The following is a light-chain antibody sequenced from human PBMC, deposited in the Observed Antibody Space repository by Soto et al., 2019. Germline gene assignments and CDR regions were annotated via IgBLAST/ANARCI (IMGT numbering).Light chain of an antibody. V-gene: IGKV4-1*01. CDR2: WAS. Sequence: DIVMTQSPDSLAVSLGERATINCKSSQSVLYSSNNKNYLAWYQQKPGQPPKLLIYWASTRESGVPDRVSGSGSGTDFTLTISSLQAKDVAVYYCQQYYSTPPTFGQGTRLEIK. J-gene: IGKJ5*01. CDR1: QSVLYSSNNKNY. CDR3: QQYYSTPPT.